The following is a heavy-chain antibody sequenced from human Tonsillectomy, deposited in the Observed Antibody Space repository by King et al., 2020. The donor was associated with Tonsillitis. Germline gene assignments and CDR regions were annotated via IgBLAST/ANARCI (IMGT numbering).Heavy chain of an antibody. J-gene: IGHJ3*02. CDR1: GFTFSTYW. CDR2: IKQDGSAK. Sequence: VQLVESGGGLVQPGGSLRLSCAVSGFTFSTYWMSWVRQAPGKGLEWVADIKQDGSAKYYVDSVKGRFTISRDNAKNSLYLQMNSLRAEDTAVYFCARVSDGAFEIWGPGTMVTVSS. CDR3: ARVSDGAFEI. V-gene: IGHV3-7*03.